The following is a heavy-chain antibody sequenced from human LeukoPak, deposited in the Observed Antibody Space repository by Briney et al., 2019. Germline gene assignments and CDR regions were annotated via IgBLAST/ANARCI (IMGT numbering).Heavy chain of an antibody. CDR2: IYYSGST. CDR1: GGSISSYY. J-gene: IGHJ6*03. Sequence: SETLSLTCTVSGGSISSYYWSWIRQPPGKGLEWIGYIYYSGSTNYNPSLKSRVTISVDTSKNQFSLKLSSVTAADTAVYYCARTGDYYDSIGYYYAGYFYYMDVWGIGTTVTISS. D-gene: IGHD3-22*01. CDR3: ARTGDYYDSIGYYYAGYFYYMDV. V-gene: IGHV4-59*08.